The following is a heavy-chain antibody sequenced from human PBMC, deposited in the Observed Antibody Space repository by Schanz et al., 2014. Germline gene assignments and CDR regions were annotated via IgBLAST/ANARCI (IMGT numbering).Heavy chain of an antibody. CDR1: GFTFSSYG. Sequence: QVQLVESGGGVVQPGRSLRLSCAASGFTFSSYGMHWVRQAPGKGLEWVAIIWYDGSNKYYADSVKGRFTISRDNSKNTLFLQISSLRAEDTAVYYCARDGDFDYWGQGTLVTVSS. CDR3: ARDGDFDY. CDR2: IWYDGSNK. J-gene: IGHJ4*02. V-gene: IGHV3-33*01.